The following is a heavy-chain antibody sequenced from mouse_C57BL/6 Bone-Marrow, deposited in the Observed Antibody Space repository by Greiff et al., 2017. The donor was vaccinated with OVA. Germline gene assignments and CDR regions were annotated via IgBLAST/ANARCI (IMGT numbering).Heavy chain of an antibody. V-gene: IGHV1-64*01. D-gene: IGHD2-4*01. Sequence: QVQLQQPGAELVKPGASVKLSCKASGYTFTSYWMHWVKQRPGQGLEWIGMIHPNSGSTNYNEKFKSKATLTVDKSSSTAYMQLSSLTSEDSAVYYCARSGGLRVPPDYWGQGTTLTVSS. CDR3: ARSGGLRVPPDY. CDR2: IHPNSGST. CDR1: GYTFTSYW. J-gene: IGHJ2*01.